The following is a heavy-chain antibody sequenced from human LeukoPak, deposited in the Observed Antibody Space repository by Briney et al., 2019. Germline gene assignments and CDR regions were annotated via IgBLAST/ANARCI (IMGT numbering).Heavy chain of an antibody. CDR3: VRADALSSAWPFDY. D-gene: IGHD6-13*01. CDR1: GGTFSSYA. Sequence: ASVKVSCKASGGTFSSYAISWVRQAPGQGLEWMGGIIPIFGTANYAQKFQGRVTITADESTSTAYMELSSLRSDDTAVYYCVRADALSSAWPFDYWGQGTLVTVSS. V-gene: IGHV1-69*13. J-gene: IGHJ4*02. CDR2: IIPIFGTA.